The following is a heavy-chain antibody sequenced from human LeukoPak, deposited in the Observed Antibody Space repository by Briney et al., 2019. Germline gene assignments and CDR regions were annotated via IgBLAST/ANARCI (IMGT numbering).Heavy chain of an antibody. CDR3: ASAPIRYCSGGSCRYYFDY. D-gene: IGHD2-15*01. V-gene: IGHV1-69*13. J-gene: IGHJ4*02. CDR1: GGTFSSYA. CDR2: IIPIFGTA. Sequence: GASVKVSCKASGGTFSSYAINWVRQAPGQGLEWMGGIIPIFGTANYAQKFQGRVTITADESTSTAYMELSSLRSEDTAVYYCASAPIRYCSGGSCRYYFDYWGQGTLVTVSS.